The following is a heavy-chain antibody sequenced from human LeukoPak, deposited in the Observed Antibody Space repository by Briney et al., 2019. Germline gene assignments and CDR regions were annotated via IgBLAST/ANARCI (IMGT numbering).Heavy chain of an antibody. CDR3: ARDSHYGSGRYYNRNYYYSGMDG. CDR2: INSSGSTT. V-gene: IGHV3-48*03. Sequence: GGSLRLSCVASGFTFSSYEMNWVRQAPGKGLEWVSHINSSGSTTYYADSVKGRFTISRDNAKNTLYLQMNSLRAEDTAVYYCARDSHYGSGRYYNRNYYYSGMDGRRQGRTV. D-gene: IGHD3-10*01. J-gene: IGHJ6*01. CDR1: GFTFSSYE.